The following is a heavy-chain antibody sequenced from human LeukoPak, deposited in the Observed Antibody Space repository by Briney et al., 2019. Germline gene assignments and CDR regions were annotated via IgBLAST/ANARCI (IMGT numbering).Heavy chain of an antibody. CDR3: AHSNDYGGPFDF. CDR2: VDYGGST. D-gene: IGHD4-23*01. CDR1: GGSISSNNYY. J-gene: IGHJ4*02. V-gene: IGHV4-39*01. Sequence: PSETLSLTCTVSGGSISSNNYYWGWIRQSPGKGLEWIGSVDYGGSTYYNPSLKSRVIISVDTSKNQFSLRLSSVTAADTTTYYCAHSNDYGGPFDFWGQGTLVTVSS.